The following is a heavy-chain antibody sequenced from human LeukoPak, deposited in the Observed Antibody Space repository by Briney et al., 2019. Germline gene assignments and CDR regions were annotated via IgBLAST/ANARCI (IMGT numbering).Heavy chain of an antibody. CDR1: GFTFSHYG. V-gene: IGHV3-33*06. CDR3: AKDAQRGFDYSNSLEN. Sequence: GGSLRLSCAAAGFTFSHYGMHWVRQAPGKGLEWVAVILSDGTNQYYADSVKGRFTISRDDSGNTVYLQMNSLRPEDTAVYYCAKDAQRGFDYSNSLENWGQGTPVTVST. CDR2: ILSDGTNQ. J-gene: IGHJ4*02. D-gene: IGHD4-11*01.